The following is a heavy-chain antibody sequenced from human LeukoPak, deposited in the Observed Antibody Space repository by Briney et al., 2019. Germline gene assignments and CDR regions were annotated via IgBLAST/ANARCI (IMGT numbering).Heavy chain of an antibody. V-gene: IGHV3-53*04. Sequence: HPGGSLRLSCAASGFTVSSNYMSWVRQAPGKGLEWVSVIYSGGSTYYADSVKGRFTISRHNSKNTLYLQMNSLRAEDTAVYYCARSGIGDPQSGFDYWGQGTLVTVSA. CDR1: GFTVSSNY. J-gene: IGHJ4*02. CDR3: ARSGIGDPQSGFDY. D-gene: IGHD4-17*01. CDR2: IYSGGST.